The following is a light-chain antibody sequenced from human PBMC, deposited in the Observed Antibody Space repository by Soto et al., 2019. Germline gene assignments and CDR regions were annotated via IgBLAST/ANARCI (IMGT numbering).Light chain of an antibody. CDR1: SSDVGGYNY. Sequence: QSALTQPASVSGSPGQWITISCTGTSSDVGGYNYVSWYQQHPGKAPKLIIYEVSNRPSGVSNRFSGSKSGNTASLTISGLQAEDEADYYCSSYTSSSTLYVFGTGTKLTVL. J-gene: IGLJ1*01. V-gene: IGLV2-14*01. CDR2: EVS. CDR3: SSYTSSSTLYV.